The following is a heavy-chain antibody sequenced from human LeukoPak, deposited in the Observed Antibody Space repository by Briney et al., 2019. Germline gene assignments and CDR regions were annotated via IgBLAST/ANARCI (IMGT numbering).Heavy chain of an antibody. CDR3: ARDGTPRKLLWFGERFDY. CDR1: GFTFSSYA. Sequence: PGGSLRLSCAASGFTFSSYAMHWVRQAPGKGLEWVAVISYDGSNKYYADSVKGRFTISRVNSKNTLYLQMNSLRAEDTAVYYCARDGTPRKLLWFGERFDYWGQGTLVTVSS. J-gene: IGHJ4*02. D-gene: IGHD3-10*01. V-gene: IGHV3-30-3*01. CDR2: ISYDGSNK.